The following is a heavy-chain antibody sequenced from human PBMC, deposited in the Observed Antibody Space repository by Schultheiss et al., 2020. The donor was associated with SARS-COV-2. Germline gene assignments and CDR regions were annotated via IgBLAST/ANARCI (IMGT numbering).Heavy chain of an antibody. Sequence: ASVKVSCKASGYTFSTYAMGWVRQAPGQGLEWMSWINTNTGNPTYAQGFTGRFVFSLDTSVSTAYLQISSLKAEDTAVYYCARKPPSSYYGSDYGMDVWGQGTTVTVSS. CDR2: INTNTGNP. J-gene: IGHJ6*02. D-gene: IGHD3-10*01. V-gene: IGHV7-4-1*02. CDR1: GYTFSTYA. CDR3: ARKPPSSYYGSDYGMDV.